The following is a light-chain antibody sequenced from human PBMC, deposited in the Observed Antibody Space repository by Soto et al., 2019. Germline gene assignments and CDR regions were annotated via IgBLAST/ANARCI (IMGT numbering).Light chain of an antibody. Sequence: QSVLTQPPSVSVAPGQKVTISCSGSSSNIGGNSVSWYQQLPGTAPKLLIHDDNKRPSGIPDRFSGSKSGTSATLGITGFQTGDEADYYCGSWDSSLSAYVFGTGTKVTVL. CDR1: SSNIGGNS. CDR2: DDN. CDR3: GSWDSSLSAYV. J-gene: IGLJ1*01. V-gene: IGLV1-51*01.